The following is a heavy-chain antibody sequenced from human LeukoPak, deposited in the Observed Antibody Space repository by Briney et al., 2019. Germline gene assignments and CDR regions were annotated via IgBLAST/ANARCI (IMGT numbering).Heavy chain of an antibody. J-gene: IGHJ5*02. CDR2: INHSGST. CDR3: ARGVGGPVPTMTVNWFDP. Sequence: SETLSLTCAVYGGSFSGYYWSWIRQPPGKGLEWIGEINHSGSTNYNPSPKSRVTISVDTSKNQFSLKLSSVTAADTAVYYCARGVGGPVPTMTVNWFDPWGQGTLVTVSS. CDR1: GGSFSGYY. V-gene: IGHV4-34*01. D-gene: IGHD3-22*01.